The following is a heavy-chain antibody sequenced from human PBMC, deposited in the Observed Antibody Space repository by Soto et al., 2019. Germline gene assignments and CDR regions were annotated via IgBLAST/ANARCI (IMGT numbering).Heavy chain of an antibody. J-gene: IGHJ3*02. Sequence: ASVKVSCKASGYTFTGYYMHWVRQAPGQGLEWMGWINPNSGGTNYAQKFQGWVTMTRDTSISTAYMELSRLRSDDTAVYYCARGCSSTSCNDAFDILGQGTMVTVSS. CDR3: ARGCSSTSCNDAFDI. CDR1: GYTFTGYY. V-gene: IGHV1-2*04. D-gene: IGHD2-2*01. CDR2: INPNSGGT.